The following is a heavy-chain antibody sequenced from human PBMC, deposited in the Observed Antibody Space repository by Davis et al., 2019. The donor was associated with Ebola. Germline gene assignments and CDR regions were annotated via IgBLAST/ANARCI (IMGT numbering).Heavy chain of an antibody. J-gene: IGHJ6*02. CDR1: GGSISSYY. CDR2: IYYSGST. V-gene: IGHV4-59*12. Sequence: PSETLSLTCTVSGGSISSYYWSWIRQPPGKGLEWIGYIYYSGSTYYNPSLKSRVTISVDTSKNQFSLKLSSVTAADTAVYYCARDFWSGSPREDNYYYYYGMDVWGQGTTVTVSS. CDR3: ARDFWSGSPREDNYYYYYGMDV. D-gene: IGHD3-3*01.